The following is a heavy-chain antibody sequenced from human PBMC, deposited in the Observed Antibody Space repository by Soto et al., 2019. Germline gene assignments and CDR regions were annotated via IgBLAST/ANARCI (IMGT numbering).Heavy chain of an antibody. CDR3: VRTSLVVAVATRADY. D-gene: IGHD2-15*01. CDR2: INSDGSST. J-gene: IGHJ4*02. Sequence: EVQLVESGGGLVQPGESLRLSCAASGFTFSSYWMHWVRQAPGKGLVWVSRINSDGSSTSYAGSVKGRFTISRDNAKNTLYLQRNGMRAEDTAVYYCVRTSLVVAVATRADYWGQGTLVNVSS. CDR1: GFTFSSYW. V-gene: IGHV3-74*01.